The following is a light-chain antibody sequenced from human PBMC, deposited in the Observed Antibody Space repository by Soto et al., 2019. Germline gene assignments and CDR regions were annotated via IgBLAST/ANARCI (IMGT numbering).Light chain of an antibody. CDR3: QQTYGTPRT. J-gene: IGKJ1*01. Sequence: DIPMTQSPSSLSASVGDRVTITCRASQSISNYLNWYQQKPGKAPKLLMYAASSLQSGVPSRFSGSGSGTDFTLTISSLQPEDFATYYCQQTYGTPRTFGQGTKVEIK. CDR2: AAS. CDR1: QSISNY. V-gene: IGKV1-39*01.